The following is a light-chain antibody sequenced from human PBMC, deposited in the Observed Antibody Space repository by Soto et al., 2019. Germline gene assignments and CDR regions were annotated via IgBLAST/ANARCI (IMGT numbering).Light chain of an antibody. Sequence: EIVMTQSPATLSVSPGERATLSCRASQSVSSNLAWYQQKPGQAPRLLIYDASNRATGIPARFSGSGSGTDFTLTISSLEPEDFAVYYCQQRSNWLLTFGGGTKVDI. J-gene: IGKJ4*01. CDR3: QQRSNWLLT. CDR1: QSVSSN. CDR2: DAS. V-gene: IGKV3-11*01.